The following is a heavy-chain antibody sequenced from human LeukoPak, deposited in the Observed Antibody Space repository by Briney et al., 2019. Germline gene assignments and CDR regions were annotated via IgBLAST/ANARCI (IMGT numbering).Heavy chain of an antibody. J-gene: IGHJ4*02. CDR2: VYSGGST. CDR3: ARGPPAVLIDTYG. D-gene: IGHD2-8*01. Sequence: TGGSLRLSCTASGFIVTNNYINWVRQAPGKGLEWVSLVYSGGSTYYADSVEGRFTISRDNSKNMVYLQMNSLRAEDTAMYYCARGPPAVLIDTYGWGQGTLVTVSS. V-gene: IGHV3-66*01. CDR1: GFIVTNNY.